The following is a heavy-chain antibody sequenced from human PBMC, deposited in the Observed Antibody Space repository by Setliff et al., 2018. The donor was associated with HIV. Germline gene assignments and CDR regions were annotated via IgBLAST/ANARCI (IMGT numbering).Heavy chain of an antibody. CDR1: GFSISTNYY. CDR2: IYYSGST. D-gene: IGHD6-19*01. V-gene: IGHV4-38-2*02. J-gene: IGHJ4*02. Sequence: SETLSLTCAVSGFSISTNYYWGWIRQPPGKGLDWIGSIYYSGSTYYNPSLKSRVTISVDTSKNQFSLKLSSVTAADTAVYYCAREVGHRSGYYRGSFDYWGQGTLVTVSS. CDR3: AREVGHRSGYYRGSFDY.